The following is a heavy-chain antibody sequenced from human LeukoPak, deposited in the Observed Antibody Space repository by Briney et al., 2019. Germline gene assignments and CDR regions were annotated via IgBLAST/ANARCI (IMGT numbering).Heavy chain of an antibody. CDR3: ARDPNGDYIGTFDM. J-gene: IGHJ3*02. Sequence: GGSLRLSCAASEFTFSSYGMSWVRQAPGKGLEWVSSISGSGGSTQYADSVQGRFAISRDNSKNTLYLQMNSLRAEDAAVYFCARDPNGDYIGTFDMWGRGTMVSVSS. CDR2: ISGSGGST. CDR1: EFTFSSYG. D-gene: IGHD4-17*01. V-gene: IGHV3-23*01.